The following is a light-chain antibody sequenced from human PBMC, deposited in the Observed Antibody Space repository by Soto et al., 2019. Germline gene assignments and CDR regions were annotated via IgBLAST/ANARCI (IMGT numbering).Light chain of an antibody. V-gene: IGLV1-40*01. CDR1: SCNIGAGYV. Sequence: QSALTQPPSVSGAPGQRVTISCTGSSCNIGAGYVVHWYQQLPGTAPKLLIYGNSNRPSGVPDRFSGSKSGTSASLAITGLEAEDEADYYCQSYDSSLSGGVFGGGTKLTVL. CDR2: GNS. J-gene: IGLJ3*02. CDR3: QSYDSSLSGGV.